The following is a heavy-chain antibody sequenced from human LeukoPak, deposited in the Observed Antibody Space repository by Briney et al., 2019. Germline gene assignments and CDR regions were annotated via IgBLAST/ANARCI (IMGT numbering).Heavy chain of an antibody. CDR1: GFTFSSHS. D-gene: IGHD3-22*01. CDR3: ARDMSDYYDSSGSK. Sequence: GGSLRLSCAASGFTFSSHSMNWVRQAPGKGLEWVSYISSSSSTIYYADSVKGRFTISRDNAKNSLYLQMNSLRAEDTAVYYCARDMSDYYDSSGSKWGQGTLVTVSS. V-gene: IGHV3-48*01. J-gene: IGHJ4*02. CDR2: ISSSSSTI.